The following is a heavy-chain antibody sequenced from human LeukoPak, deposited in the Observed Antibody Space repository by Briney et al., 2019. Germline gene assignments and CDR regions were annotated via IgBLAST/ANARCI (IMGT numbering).Heavy chain of an antibody. J-gene: IGHJ6*02. Sequence: GGSLRLSCAASGFTVSSNYMSWVRQAPGKGLEWVSVIYSGGSTYYADSVKGRFTISRDNSKNTLYLQMNGLRAEDTAVYYCAKRKATMVRGVNYYYGMDVWGQGTTVTVSS. D-gene: IGHD3-10*01. CDR1: GFTVSSNY. CDR2: IYSGGST. V-gene: IGHV3-66*01. CDR3: AKRKATMVRGVNYYYGMDV.